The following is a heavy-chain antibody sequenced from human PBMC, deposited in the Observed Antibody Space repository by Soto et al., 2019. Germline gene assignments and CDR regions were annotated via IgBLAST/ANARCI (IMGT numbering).Heavy chain of an antibody. CDR2: IKSKTDGGTT. Sequence: GGSLRLSCAASGFTFSNAWMSWVRQAPGKGLEWVGRIKSKTDGGTTDYAAPVKGRFTISRDDSKNTLYLQMNSLKTEDTAVYYCTTETYSSSSVYYMDVWGKGTTVTVSS. CDR1: GFTFSNAW. CDR3: TTETYSSSSVYYMDV. D-gene: IGHD6-6*01. J-gene: IGHJ6*03. V-gene: IGHV3-15*01.